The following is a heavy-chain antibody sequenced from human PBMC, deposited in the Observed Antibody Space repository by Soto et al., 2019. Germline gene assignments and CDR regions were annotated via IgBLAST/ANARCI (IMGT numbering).Heavy chain of an antibody. Sequence: QVQLVQSGAEVKKPGSSVKVSCKASGGTFSSYAISWVRQAPGQGLEWMGGIIPIFGTANYAQKFQGRVTITADXSTXTXSMELSSLRSEDTAVYYCARDLTTGIAVAGTGGMDVWGQGTTVTVSS. D-gene: IGHD6-19*01. CDR1: GGTFSSYA. J-gene: IGHJ6*02. V-gene: IGHV1-69*12. CDR2: IIPIFGTA. CDR3: ARDLTTGIAVAGTGGMDV.